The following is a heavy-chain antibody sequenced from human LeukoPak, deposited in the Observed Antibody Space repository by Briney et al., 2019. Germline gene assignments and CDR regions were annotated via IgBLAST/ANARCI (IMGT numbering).Heavy chain of an antibody. V-gene: IGHV3-33*01. CDR1: GFTFSSYG. D-gene: IGHD3-22*01. CDR3: ARESVVVITQYYFDY. Sequence: GRSLRLSCAASGFTFSSYGTHWVRQAPGKGLEWVAVIWYDGSNKYYADSVKGRFTISRDNSKNTLYLQMNSLRAEDTAVYYCARESVVVITQYYFDYWGQGTLVTVSS. CDR2: IWYDGSNK. J-gene: IGHJ4*02.